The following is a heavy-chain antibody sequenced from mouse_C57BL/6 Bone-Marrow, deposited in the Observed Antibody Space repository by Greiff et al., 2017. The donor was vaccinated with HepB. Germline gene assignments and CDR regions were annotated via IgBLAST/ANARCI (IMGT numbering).Heavy chain of an antibody. V-gene: IGHV2-3*01. J-gene: IGHJ3*01. CDR2: IWGDGST. D-gene: IGHD1-1*01. Sequence: VKLVESGPGLVAPSQSLSITCTVSGFSLTSYGVSWVRQPPGKGLEWLGVIWGDGSTNYHSALISRLSISKDNSKSQVFLKLNSLQTDDTATYYSAKGANYDGSSPFAYWGQGTLVTVSA. CDR3: AKGANYDGSSPFAY. CDR1: GFSLTSYG.